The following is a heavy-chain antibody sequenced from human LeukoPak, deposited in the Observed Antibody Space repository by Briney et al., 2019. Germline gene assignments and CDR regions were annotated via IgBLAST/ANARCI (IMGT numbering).Heavy chain of an antibody. CDR1: GYTFTGYY. Sequence: ASVKVSRKASGYTFTGYYLHWVRQAPGQGLEWMGWINPNSGGTIYAQNFQGRVTMTRDTSISTAYMELSRLRSDDTAVYYCARDVGGGSLNWFDPWGQGTLVSVSS. D-gene: IGHD2-15*01. CDR3: ARDVGGGSLNWFDP. J-gene: IGHJ5*02. CDR2: INPNSGGT. V-gene: IGHV1-2*02.